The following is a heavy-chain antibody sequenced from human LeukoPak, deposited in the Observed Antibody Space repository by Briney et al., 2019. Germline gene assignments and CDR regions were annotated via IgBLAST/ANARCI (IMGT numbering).Heavy chain of an antibody. D-gene: IGHD3-22*01. CDR2: RKEKISEK. J-gene: IGHJ4*02. CDR1: GFTFSTYW. CDR3: ARDSSGYQ. Sequence: GGSLTLSWAASGFTFSTYWMSWVRHPPGKGLEWVANRKEKISEKYSASSVKGQLTISRDNAKTSLYLQRNRLRAEYTAVYYCARDSSGYQWGQGTLATVSS. V-gene: IGHV3-7*01.